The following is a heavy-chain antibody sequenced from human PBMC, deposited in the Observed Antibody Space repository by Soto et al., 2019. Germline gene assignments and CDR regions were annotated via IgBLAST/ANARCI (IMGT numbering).Heavy chain of an antibody. V-gene: IGHV3-53*01. Sequence: QPGGSLRLSCAAFGLTSNGKKYVAWVRQAPGKGLEWVSALYDVDGSFYADSVKGRFTTSSDSSKTTVYLQINDLRPDDTAVYYCATWHEREHAYDVWGQGTTVTVSS. CDR3: ATWHEREHAYDV. CDR1: GLTSNGKKY. D-gene: IGHD1-1*01. J-gene: IGHJ3*01. CDR2: LYDVDGS.